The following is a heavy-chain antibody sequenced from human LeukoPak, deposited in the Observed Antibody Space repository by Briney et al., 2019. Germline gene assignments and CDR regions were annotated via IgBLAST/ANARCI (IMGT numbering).Heavy chain of an antibody. Sequence: GGSLRLSCAASGFTFSSYWMSWVRQAPGKGLEWVANIKQDGSEKYYVDSVKGRFTISRDNSKNTLYLQMNSLRAEDAAVYYCAKTSGYYYGSFDYWGQGTLVTVSS. J-gene: IGHJ4*02. V-gene: IGHV3-7*01. CDR1: GFTFSSYW. D-gene: IGHD3-22*01. CDR2: IKQDGSEK. CDR3: AKTSGYYYGSFDY.